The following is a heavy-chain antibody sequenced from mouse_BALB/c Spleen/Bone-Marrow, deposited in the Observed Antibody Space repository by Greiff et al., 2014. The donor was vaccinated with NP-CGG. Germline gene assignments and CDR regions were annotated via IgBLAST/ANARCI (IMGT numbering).Heavy chain of an antibody. Sequence: EVKLEESGGGLVKPGGSLKLSCAASGFAFSSYDMSWVRQTPEKRLEWVATFSSGDNYTYYPDSVKGRFTLSRDNARNTLYLQMTSLRSEDTAFYYCARQGTGTGYFDYWGQGTTLTVSS. CDR1: GFAFSSYD. J-gene: IGHJ2*01. CDR2: FSSGDNYT. D-gene: IGHD4-1*01. V-gene: IGHV5-9*02. CDR3: ARQGTGTGYFDY.